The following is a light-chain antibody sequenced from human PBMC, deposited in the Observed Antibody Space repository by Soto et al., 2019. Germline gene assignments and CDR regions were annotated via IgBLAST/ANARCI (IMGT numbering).Light chain of an antibody. Sequence: EIVLTQSPGTLFLSPGERATLSCRASQSVSSSYLAWYQQKPGQAPRLLIYEASRRATGIPDRFSGSGSGTDFSLTISRLEPEDFAVYYCQQYGSSPPITFGQGTRLEI. CDR3: QQYGSSPPIT. V-gene: IGKV3-20*01. J-gene: IGKJ5*01. CDR2: EAS. CDR1: QSVSSSY.